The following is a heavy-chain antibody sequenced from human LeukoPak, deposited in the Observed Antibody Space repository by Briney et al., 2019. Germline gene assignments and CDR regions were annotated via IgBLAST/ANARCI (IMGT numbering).Heavy chain of an antibody. J-gene: IGHJ3*01. Sequence: GGSLRLSCAASAYTFSGNAMSWARQAPGKGLEWVSTIGDTGGTTLYADSVKGRFTISRDNSKNMLYLQMNSLRAEDTAVYHCANHRLFDPFDVWGHGTMVTVSS. CDR3: ANHRLFDPFDV. V-gene: IGHV3-23*01. CDR2: IGDTGGTT. CDR1: AYTFSGNA. D-gene: IGHD4/OR15-4a*01.